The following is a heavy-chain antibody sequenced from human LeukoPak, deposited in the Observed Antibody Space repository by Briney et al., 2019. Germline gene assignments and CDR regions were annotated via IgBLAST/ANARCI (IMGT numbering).Heavy chain of an antibody. J-gene: IGHJ6*03. CDR1: GGTFSIYT. Sequence: GASVKVSCKASGGTFSIYTINWVRQAPGQGLEWMGGSIPIFGTANYAQKFQGRVTITADESTSTAYMELSSLRSEDTAVYYCARGPWFGGSGSSLFFYYMDVWGKGTTVTISS. D-gene: IGHD3-10*01. V-gene: IGHV1-69*13. CDR2: SIPIFGTA. CDR3: ARGPWFGGSGSSLFFYYMDV.